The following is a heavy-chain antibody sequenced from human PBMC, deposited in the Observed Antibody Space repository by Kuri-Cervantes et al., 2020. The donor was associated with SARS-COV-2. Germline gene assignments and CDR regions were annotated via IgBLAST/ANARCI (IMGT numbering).Heavy chain of an antibody. CDR2: VNHNGGA. V-gene: IGHV4-34*01. CDR1: GGSLSGSY. D-gene: IGHD2-8*01. Sequence: GSLRLSCAIYGGSLSGSYWSWIRQSPGKRLEWIGEVNHNGGANYNPSLRSRVTISVDPSKAQFSLKLSSVTAADTAVYYCARGVGVGHLKSVEGYWGQGTLVTVSS. CDR3: ARGVGVGHLKSVEGY. J-gene: IGHJ4*02.